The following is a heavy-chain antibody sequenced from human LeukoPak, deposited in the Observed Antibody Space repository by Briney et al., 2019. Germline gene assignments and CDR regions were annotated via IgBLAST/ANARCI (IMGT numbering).Heavy chain of an antibody. D-gene: IGHD5-18*01. Sequence: ASVKVSCKASGGTFSSYTFGWVRQAPGQGLEWMGKIIPILGTPNYAQKFQGRVSITADRSTSTAYMELSSLRSEDTAVYYCARGYSYGYAPYWGQGTLVTVSS. CDR1: GGTFSSYT. CDR3: ARGYSYGYAPY. CDR2: IIPILGTP. J-gene: IGHJ4*02. V-gene: IGHV1-69*08.